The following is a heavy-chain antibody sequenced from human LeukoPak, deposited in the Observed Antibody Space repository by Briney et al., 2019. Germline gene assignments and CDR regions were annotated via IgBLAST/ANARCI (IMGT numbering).Heavy chain of an antibody. D-gene: IGHD2-2*01. CDR1: GGSTNSYY. CDR2: IYSSGST. J-gene: IGHJ4*02. V-gene: IGHV4-4*07. Sequence: SETLSLTCSVSGGSTNSYYWSWIRQSGGKGLEWIGRIYSSGSTVYNPSLNSRLTMSIDTSKNQFSLTLNSVTATDTAVYYCARVKASSTSWTFDQWGQGALVTVSS. CDR3: ARVKASSTSWTFDQ.